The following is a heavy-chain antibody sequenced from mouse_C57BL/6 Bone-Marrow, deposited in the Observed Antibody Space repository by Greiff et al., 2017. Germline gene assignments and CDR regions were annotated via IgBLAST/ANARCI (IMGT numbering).Heavy chain of an antibody. CDR2: IYPRSGNT. D-gene: IGHD1-1*01. J-gene: IGHJ2*01. V-gene: IGHV1-81*01. Sequence: LQLQQSGAELARPGASVKLSCKSSGYTFTSYGISWVKQRTGQGLEWIGEIYPRSGNTYYNEKFQGTATLTADKSSSTEYIELRSLTYEDSAVYFCARVGVIISLVALDYRGQKTTLTVSS. CDR1: GYTFTSYG. CDR3: ARVGVIISLVALDY.